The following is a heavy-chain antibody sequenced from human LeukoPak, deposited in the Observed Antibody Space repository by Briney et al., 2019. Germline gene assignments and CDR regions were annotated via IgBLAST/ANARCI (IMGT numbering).Heavy chain of an antibody. V-gene: IGHV4-4*07. J-gene: IGHJ5*02. CDR3: ARDRSSSSWYAYWFDP. CDR2: IYTSGST. D-gene: IGHD6-13*01. Sequence: SETLSLTCTVSGGSISSYYWSWIRQPAGKGLEWIGRIYTSGSTNYNPSLKSRVTMSVDTSKNQFSLKLSSVTAADRAVYYCARDRSSSSWYAYWFDPWGQGTLVTVSS. CDR1: GGSISSYY.